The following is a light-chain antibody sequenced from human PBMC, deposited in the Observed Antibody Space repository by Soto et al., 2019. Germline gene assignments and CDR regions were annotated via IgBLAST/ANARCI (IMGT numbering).Light chain of an antibody. CDR2: DAF. Sequence: DIQMTQSPSTLSASVGDRVTITCRASQSISSWLAWYQQKPGKAPKLLIYDAFSLESGVPSRFSGSGSGTEFTLTISSLQPDDFATYYCQQYNSYPPTLGGGTKVEIK. CDR1: QSISSW. V-gene: IGKV1-5*01. J-gene: IGKJ4*01. CDR3: QQYNSYPPT.